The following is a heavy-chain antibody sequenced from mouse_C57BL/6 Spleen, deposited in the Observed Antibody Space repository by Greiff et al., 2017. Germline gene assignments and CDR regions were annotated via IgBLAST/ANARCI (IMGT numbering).Heavy chain of an antibody. CDR2: IDPSDSYT. V-gene: IGHV1-50*01. J-gene: IGHJ3*01. CDR3: ARSGTGFAY. D-gene: IGHD4-1*01. CDR1: GYTFTSYW. Sequence: QVQLQQPGAELVKPGASVKLSCKASGYTFTSYWMQWVKQRPGQGLEWIGEIDPSDSYTNYNQKVKGKATLTVDTSSSTAYMQLSSLTSEDSAVYYCARSGTGFAYWGQGALVTV.